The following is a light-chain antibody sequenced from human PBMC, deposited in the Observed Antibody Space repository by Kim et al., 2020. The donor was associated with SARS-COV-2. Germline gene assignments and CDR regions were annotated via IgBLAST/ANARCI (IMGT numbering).Light chain of an antibody. CDR1: QTISNN. Sequence: DVQMTQSPSSLSASVGDRVNLTCRASQTISNNLNWYQQKPGKAPKLLIYSTLSWESRVPLRFSGSGSGTDFTLTITSLQPEDFATYFCQQSYSIPYSFGQGTKLEI. J-gene: IGKJ2*01. CDR3: QQSYSIPYS. V-gene: IGKV1-39*01. CDR2: STL.